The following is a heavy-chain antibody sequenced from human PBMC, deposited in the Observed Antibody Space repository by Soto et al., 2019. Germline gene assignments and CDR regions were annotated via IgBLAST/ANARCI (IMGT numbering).Heavy chain of an antibody. Sequence: QVQLQESGPRLVKPSGTLSLTCAVSGGSIRSTYWWNWVRQPPGKGLEWIGETDDSGNTNYNPSLKCRVTISVDKSKNLFSLKLRAMTAADTAVYYCAREQRRFWSGYQSVFDAFDMWGQGTMVSVSS. CDR3: AREQRRFWSGYQSVFDAFDM. CDR2: TDDSGNT. D-gene: IGHD3-3*01. V-gene: IGHV4-4*02. CDR1: GGSIRSTYW. J-gene: IGHJ3*02.